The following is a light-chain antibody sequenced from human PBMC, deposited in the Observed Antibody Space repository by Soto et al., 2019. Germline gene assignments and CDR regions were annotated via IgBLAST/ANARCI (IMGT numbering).Light chain of an antibody. Sequence: EIVLTQSQATLSLSPGERATLSCGASQSVSSSYLAWYQQKPGLAPRLLIYDASSRATGIPDRFSGSGSGTDFTLTISRLEPEDFAVYYCQQYGSSLITFGQGTRLEIK. J-gene: IGKJ5*01. CDR2: DAS. CDR3: QQYGSSLIT. CDR1: QSVSSSY. V-gene: IGKV3D-20*01.